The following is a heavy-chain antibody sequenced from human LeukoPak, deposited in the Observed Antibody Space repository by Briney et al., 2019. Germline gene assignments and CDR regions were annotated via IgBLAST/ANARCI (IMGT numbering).Heavy chain of an antibody. CDR3: ASEGVAAAAPRGYYYYMDV. Sequence: GSVKVSCKASGCTFTGYSMHWVRQAPGQGLEWVGWINPNSGGTNYAHKFQGRATITRDTSINTPYMELSRLRSDETAGDYCASEGVAAAAPRGYYYYMDVWGKGTTVTVSS. D-gene: IGHD6-13*01. CDR2: INPNSGGT. V-gene: IGHV1-2*02. CDR1: GCTFTGYS. J-gene: IGHJ6*03.